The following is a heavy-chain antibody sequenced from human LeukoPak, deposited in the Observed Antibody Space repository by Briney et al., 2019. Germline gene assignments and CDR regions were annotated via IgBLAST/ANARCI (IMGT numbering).Heavy chain of an antibody. CDR2: ISAYNGNT. J-gene: IGHJ3*02. V-gene: IGHV1-18*01. CDR3: ARWAPILDAFDI. CDR1: GYTFTSYG. D-gene: IGHD2-21*01. Sequence: ASVKVSCKASGYTFTSYGISWVRQAPGQGLEWTGWISAYNGNTNYAQKLQGRVTMTTDTSTSTAYMELRSLRSDDTAVYYCARWAPILDAFDIWGQGTMVTVSS.